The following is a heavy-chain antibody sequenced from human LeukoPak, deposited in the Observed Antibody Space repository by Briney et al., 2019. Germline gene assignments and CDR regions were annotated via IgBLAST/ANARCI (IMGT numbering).Heavy chain of an antibody. CDR3: AKELPIAGYSSGFDC. Sequence: GGSLRLSCAASGFTFSSYGMHWVRQAPGKGLEWVAVISYDGSNKYYADSVKGRFTISRDNSKNTLYLQMNSLRAEDTAVYYCAKELPIAGYSSGFDCWGQGTLVTVSS. J-gene: IGHJ4*02. V-gene: IGHV3-30*18. CDR2: ISYDGSNK. CDR1: GFTFSSYG. D-gene: IGHD6-19*01.